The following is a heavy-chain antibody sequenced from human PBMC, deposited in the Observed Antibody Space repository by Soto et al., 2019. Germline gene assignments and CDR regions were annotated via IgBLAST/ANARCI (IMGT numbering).Heavy chain of an antibody. D-gene: IGHD4-4*01. J-gene: IGHJ6*02. Sequence: PGGSLRLSCAASGFTFSGYWMHGVRQAPGKGLVWVSRINSDGSSTSYADSVKGRFTISRDNAKNTLYLQMNSLRAEDTAVYYCARDLPFTVTTIRDYYYGMDVWGQGTTVTVSS. V-gene: IGHV3-74*01. CDR3: ARDLPFTVTTIRDYYYGMDV. CDR2: INSDGSST. CDR1: GFTFSGYW.